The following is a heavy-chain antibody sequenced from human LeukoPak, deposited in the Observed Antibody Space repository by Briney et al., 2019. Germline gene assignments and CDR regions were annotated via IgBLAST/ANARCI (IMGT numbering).Heavy chain of an antibody. CDR3: ARDGMDIVATIRGGFDY. Sequence: SQTLSLTCAISGDSVSSNSAAWNWIRQSPSRGLEWLGRTYYRSKWYNDYAVSVKSRITINPDTSKNQFSLQLNSVTPEDTAVYYCARDGMDIVATIRGGFDYWGRGTLVTVSS. CDR1: GDSVSSNSAA. CDR2: TYYRSKWYN. J-gene: IGHJ4*02. D-gene: IGHD5-12*01. V-gene: IGHV6-1*01.